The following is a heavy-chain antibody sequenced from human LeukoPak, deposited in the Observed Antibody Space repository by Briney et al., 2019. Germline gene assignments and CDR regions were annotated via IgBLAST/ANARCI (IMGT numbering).Heavy chain of an antibody. J-gene: IGHJ5*02. V-gene: IGHV4-59*01. CDR2: MYYSVTT. CDR1: GGTISSYH. D-gene: IGHD4-17*01. Sequence: SETLSLTCTVSGGTISSYHWSWTRQPPGKGLEWIGYMYYSVTTNYNPSLKSRVTISGDTSKNQFSLNLTSVTAADTAVYYCARGPTGNWFDPWGQGTLVTVSS. CDR3: ARGPTGNWFDP.